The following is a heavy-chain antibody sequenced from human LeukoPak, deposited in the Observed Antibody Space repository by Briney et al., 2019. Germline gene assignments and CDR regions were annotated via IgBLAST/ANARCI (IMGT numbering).Heavy chain of an antibody. D-gene: IGHD3-22*01. V-gene: IGHV4-4*07. CDR3: ARLNYYDSSGYYFKEYYFDY. CDR2: ISTSGST. J-gene: IGHJ4*02. Sequence: PSETLSLTCTVSGGSISSYYWSWIRQPAGKGLEWIGRISTSGSTNYNPSLKSRVTMSVDTSKNQFSLKLSSVTAADTAVYYCARLNYYDSSGYYFKEYYFDYWGQGTLVTVSS. CDR1: GGSISSYY.